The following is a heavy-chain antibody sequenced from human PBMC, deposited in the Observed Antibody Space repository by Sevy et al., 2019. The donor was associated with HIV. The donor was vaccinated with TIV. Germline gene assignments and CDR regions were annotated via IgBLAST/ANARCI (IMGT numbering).Heavy chain of an antibody. Sequence: GGSLRLSCSASGFTFSSYAMHWVRQAPGKGLEYVSAISSNGGSTYYAGSVKGRFTISRDNSKNTLYLQMSSLRAEDTAVYYCVKSAYYYGSGSYGALMDVWGQGTTVTVSS. CDR2: ISSNGGST. CDR1: GFTFSSYA. CDR3: VKSAYYYGSGSYGALMDV. J-gene: IGHJ6*02. D-gene: IGHD3-10*01. V-gene: IGHV3-64D*06.